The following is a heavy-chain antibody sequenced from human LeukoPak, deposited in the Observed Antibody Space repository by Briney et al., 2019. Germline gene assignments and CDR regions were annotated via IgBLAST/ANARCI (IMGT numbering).Heavy chain of an antibody. D-gene: IGHD6-19*01. J-gene: IGHJ4*02. V-gene: IGHV3-48*01. CDR3: ARDLGSYSSGWYMGFDY. CDR1: GFTFSSYS. Sequence: GGSLRLSCVGSGFTFSSYSMNWVRQAPGKGLEWVSYISGTSNTIHYADSVKGRFTVSRDNAKNSLYLQMNSLRAEDTAIYYCARDLGSYSSGWYMGFDYWGQGTLVTVSS. CDR2: ISGTSNTI.